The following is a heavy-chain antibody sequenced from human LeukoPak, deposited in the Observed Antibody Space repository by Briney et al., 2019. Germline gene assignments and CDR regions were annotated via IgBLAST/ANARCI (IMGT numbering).Heavy chain of an antibody. CDR3: ARSGLTL. CDR2: INHSGST. J-gene: IGHJ4*02. D-gene: IGHD3-10*01. CDR1: GGSFSGHY. V-gene: IGHV4-34*01. Sequence: RTSETLSLTCAVYGGSFSGHYWSWIRQPPGKGLEWIGEINHSGSTNYNPSLKSRVTISVDTSKNQFSLKLSSVTAADTAVYYCARSGLTLWGQGTLVTVSS.